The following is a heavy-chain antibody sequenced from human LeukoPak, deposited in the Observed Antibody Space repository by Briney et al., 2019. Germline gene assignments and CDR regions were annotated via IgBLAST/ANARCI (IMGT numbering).Heavy chain of an antibody. CDR1: GYTFTGYY. Sequence: ASVKVPCKASGYTFTGYYMHWVLQAPGQGLEWMGWINPNSGGTNYAQKFQGRVTMTRDTSISTAYMELSRLRSDDTAVYYCARDASSGSEAFDIWGQGTMVTVSS. CDR2: INPNSGGT. CDR3: ARDASSGSEAFDI. D-gene: IGHD3-22*01. V-gene: IGHV1-2*02. J-gene: IGHJ3*02.